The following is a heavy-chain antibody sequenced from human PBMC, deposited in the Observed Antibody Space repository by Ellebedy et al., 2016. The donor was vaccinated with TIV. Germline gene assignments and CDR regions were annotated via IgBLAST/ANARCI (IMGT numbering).Heavy chain of an antibody. CDR1: GGSVSSSSYY. CDR2: IYYNGVT. Sequence: SETLSLTCSVSGGSVSSSSYYWNWIRQPPGKGLEYIGYIYYNGVTNHTPSLKSRVTMSVDTPNNQLSLRLTSVTAADSAVYYCARSSLGRLRFDYWGQGTLVTVSS. J-gene: IGHJ4*02. D-gene: IGHD5-12*01. V-gene: IGHV4-61*01. CDR3: ARSSLGRLRFDY.